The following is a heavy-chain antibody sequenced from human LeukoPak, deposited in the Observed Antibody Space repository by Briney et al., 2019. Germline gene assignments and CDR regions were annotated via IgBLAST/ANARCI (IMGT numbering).Heavy chain of an antibody. CDR2: IYYSGST. CDR1: GGSISSSSYY. Sequence: PSETLSLTCTVSGGSISSSSYYWGWIRQPPGKGLERIGSIYYSGSTYYNPSLKSRVTISVDTSKNQFSLKLSSVTAADTAVYYCARRDYYDSSGYYFDYWGQGTLVTVSS. CDR3: ARRDYYDSSGYYFDY. D-gene: IGHD3-22*01. V-gene: IGHV4-39*01. J-gene: IGHJ4*02.